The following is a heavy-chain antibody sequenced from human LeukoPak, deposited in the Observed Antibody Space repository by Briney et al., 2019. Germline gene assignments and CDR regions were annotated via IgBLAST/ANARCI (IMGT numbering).Heavy chain of an antibody. V-gene: IGHV4-61*01. CDR1: GGSISSSSYY. Sequence: SETLSLTCTVSGGSISSSSYYWSWIRQPPGKGLEWIGYIYYSGSTNYNPSLKSRVTISVDTSKNQFSLKLSSVTAADTAVYYCARGGGVEMATRFLDYWGQGTLVTVSS. CDR3: ARGGGVEMATRFLDY. CDR2: IYYSGST. D-gene: IGHD5-24*01. J-gene: IGHJ4*02.